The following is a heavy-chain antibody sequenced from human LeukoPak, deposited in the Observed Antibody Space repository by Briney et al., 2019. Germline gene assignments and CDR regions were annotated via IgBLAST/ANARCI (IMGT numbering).Heavy chain of an antibody. Sequence: PGGSLRLSCVASGVTLSNYAMSWARQAPGKGLEWVSYITRSSSAKFYADSVKGRFTISRDNAENLLYLQMNSLRAEDTAVYYCTRDQEGSDYWGQGTLVTVSS. J-gene: IGHJ4*02. CDR1: GVTLSNYA. CDR3: TRDQEGSDY. CDR2: ITRSSSAK. V-gene: IGHV3-48*01.